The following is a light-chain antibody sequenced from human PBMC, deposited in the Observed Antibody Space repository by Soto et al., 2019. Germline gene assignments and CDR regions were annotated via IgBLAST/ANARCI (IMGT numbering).Light chain of an antibody. CDR1: RTIDRS. Sequence: DVQMTQSPPSLSASVGDRVTITCRASRTIDRSLNWYQQKPGKAPNLLIYDASNLQSGVPSRFSGSGSGTDFTLTISSLQPDDFATYSCQQSHSLPFTFGPGTKVDIK. CDR2: DAS. J-gene: IGKJ3*01. CDR3: QQSHSLPFT. V-gene: IGKV1-39*01.